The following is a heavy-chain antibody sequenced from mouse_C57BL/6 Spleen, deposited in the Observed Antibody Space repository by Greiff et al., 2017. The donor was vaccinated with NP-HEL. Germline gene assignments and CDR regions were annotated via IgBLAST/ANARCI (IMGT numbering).Heavy chain of an antibody. CDR1: GYAFNSSW. CDR2: IYPGDGDT. J-gene: IGHJ2*01. V-gene: IGHV1-82*01. CDR3: ARYLLRSYYFDY. Sequence: LQESGPELVKPGASVKISCKASGYAFNSSWMNWVKQRPGKGLEWIGRIYPGDGDTNYNGKFKGKATLTADKSSSTAYMQLSSLTSEDSAVYFCARYLLRSYYFDYWGQGTTLTVSS. D-gene: IGHD1-1*01.